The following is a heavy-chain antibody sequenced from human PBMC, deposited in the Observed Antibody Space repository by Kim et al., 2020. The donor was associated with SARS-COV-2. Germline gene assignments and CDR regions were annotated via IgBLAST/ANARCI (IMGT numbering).Heavy chain of an antibody. Sequence: SETLSLTCTVHGGSVSNYEFFWGWIRQSPLKGLEWIGSVHYSGTTEYKPSLKSRVTLSVDTSKNQFSLQLNSVTAADTAVYYCARRGDWFAYFQHWGQGALVIVS. CDR1: GGSVSNYEFF. CDR3: ARRGDWFAYFQH. CDR2: VHYSGTT. D-gene: IGHD3-9*01. V-gene: IGHV4-39*01. J-gene: IGHJ1*01.